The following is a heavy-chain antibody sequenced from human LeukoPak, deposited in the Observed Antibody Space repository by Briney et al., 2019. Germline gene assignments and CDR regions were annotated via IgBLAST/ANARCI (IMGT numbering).Heavy chain of an antibody. CDR1: GFTFSSHS. D-gene: IGHD1-1*01. V-gene: IGHV3-21*01. CDR2: ISSSSNYI. J-gene: IGHJ6*02. Sequence: GRSLRLSCAASGFTFSSHSMNWVSQAPGKGLEWVSSISSSSNYIYYADSVKGRFTISRDNAKNSLYLQMNSLRDEDTAVYYCARDPGRLDRGNDYYYGMDVWGQGTTVTVSS. CDR3: ARDPGRLDRGNDYYYGMDV.